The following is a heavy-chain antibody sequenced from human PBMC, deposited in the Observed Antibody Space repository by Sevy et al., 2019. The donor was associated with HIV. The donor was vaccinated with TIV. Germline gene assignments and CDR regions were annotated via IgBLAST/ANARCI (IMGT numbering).Heavy chain of an antibody. Sequence: SETLSLTCAVYGGSFSGYYWSWIRQPPGKGLEWIGEINHSGSTNYNPSLKSRVTISVDTSKNQFSLKLSSVTAAETAVYYCARGFYYDSSGYYYAYYFDYWGQGTLVTVSS. V-gene: IGHV4-34*01. CDR3: ARGFYYDSSGYYYAYYFDY. J-gene: IGHJ4*02. D-gene: IGHD3-22*01. CDR1: GGSFSGYY. CDR2: INHSGST.